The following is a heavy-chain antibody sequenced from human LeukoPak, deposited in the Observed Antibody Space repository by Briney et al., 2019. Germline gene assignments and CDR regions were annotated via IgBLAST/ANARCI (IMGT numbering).Heavy chain of an antibody. CDR3: ARDPYYSDSGGHSLDY. J-gene: IGHJ4*02. CDR2: INPKIDVT. V-gene: IGHV1-2*02. D-gene: IGHD3-22*01. CDR1: GYTFTAYY. Sequence: ASVKVSCKASGYTFTAYYMHWVRQAPGQGPEWLGWINPKIDVTDYGKKFQGRVTLTRDTSIATAYMELTSLTSDDAAVYYCARDPYYSDSGGHSLDYWGQGTRVTVSS.